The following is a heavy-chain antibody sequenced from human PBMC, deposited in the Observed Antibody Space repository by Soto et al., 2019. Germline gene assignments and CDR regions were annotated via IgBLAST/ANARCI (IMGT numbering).Heavy chain of an antibody. J-gene: IGHJ4*02. D-gene: IGHD1-1*01. CDR1: GFTFSRYA. Sequence: QVQLVESGGGVVQPGRSLRLSCAASGFTFSRYAMHWVRQAPGKGLEWVAVIAYDGRNKYYADSVKGRFTISRDNSKNTLYLQMISLRIEDTAVYYCARELERVFDYWGQGTLVTVSS. CDR2: IAYDGRNK. V-gene: IGHV3-30*04. CDR3: ARELERVFDY.